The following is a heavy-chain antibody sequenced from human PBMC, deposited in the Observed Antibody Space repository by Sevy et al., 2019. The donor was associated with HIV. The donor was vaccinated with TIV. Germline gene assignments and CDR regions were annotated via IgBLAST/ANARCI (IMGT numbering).Heavy chain of an antibody. J-gene: IGHJ4*02. CDR1: GGSITSLY. CDR2: IYYNGHI. D-gene: IGHD3-10*01. V-gene: IGHV4-59*08. Sequence: SETLSLTCTVSGGSITSLYWNWIRQPPGKGLEWIANIYYNGHINYNPSLKSRVTLSLDTSKNQFSVLLSAVTAADSATNYRAGESAWGGGYSWGQGTLVTVSS. CDR3: AGESAWGGGYS.